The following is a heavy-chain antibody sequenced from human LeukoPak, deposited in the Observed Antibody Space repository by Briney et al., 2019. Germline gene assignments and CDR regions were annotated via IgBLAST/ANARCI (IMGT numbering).Heavy chain of an antibody. J-gene: IGHJ6*02. CDR1: EYIFTGYY. V-gene: IGHV1-2*06. Sequence: ASVKVSCKASEYIFTGYYMHWVRQAPGQGLEWMGRINPNNGATNYAQKFQGRVTMTRDTSISTAYMELSRLRSDDTAVYYCARGATNYYYYGMDVWGQGTTVTVSS. CDR2: INPNNGAT. CDR3: ARGATNYYYYGMDV.